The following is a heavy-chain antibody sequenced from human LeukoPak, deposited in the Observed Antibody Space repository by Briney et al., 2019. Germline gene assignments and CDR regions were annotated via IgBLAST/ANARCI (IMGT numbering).Heavy chain of an antibody. V-gene: IGHV1-2*02. CDR3: ARAGLRYCSSTSCPFDY. CDR2: INPSSGGT. D-gene: IGHD2-2*01. Sequence: ASVKVSCKASGYTFTSYDINWVRQATGQGLEWMGWINPSSGGTNYAQKFQGRVTMTRDTSISTAYMELGRLRSDDTAVYYCARAGLRYCSSTSCPFDYWGQGTLVTVSS. J-gene: IGHJ4*02. CDR1: GYTFTSYD.